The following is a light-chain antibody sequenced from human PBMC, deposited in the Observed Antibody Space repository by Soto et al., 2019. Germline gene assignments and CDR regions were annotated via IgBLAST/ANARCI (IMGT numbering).Light chain of an antibody. CDR1: ESVTNY. CDR3: QQRSDWPWT. J-gene: IGKJ1*01. Sequence: EIVLTQSPGTLSFSPGERGTLSCRASESVTNYLAWYQQKPGPAPRLLVYDVSNRATGTPARFSGGGSGTDFTLTISNLEPEDFAVYYCQQRSDWPWTFGQGTKVDIK. V-gene: IGKV3-11*01. CDR2: DVS.